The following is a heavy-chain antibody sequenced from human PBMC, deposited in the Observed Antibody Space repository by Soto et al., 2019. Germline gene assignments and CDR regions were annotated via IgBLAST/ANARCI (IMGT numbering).Heavy chain of an antibody. Sequence: QVQLVQSGAEVKKPGASVKVSCKASRYTFSSYDINWVRQATGQGLEWMGWMNPTSGDTGYAQKFQGRVTMTRNTXXXXXXMXXXXXXXXXXXXXYCAKVSRRGSAIDFDYWGQGTLVTVSP. CDR2: MNPTSGDT. D-gene: IGHD3-10*01. CDR1: RYTFSSYD. V-gene: IGHV1-8*01. J-gene: IGHJ4*02. CDR3: AKVSRRGSAIDFDY.